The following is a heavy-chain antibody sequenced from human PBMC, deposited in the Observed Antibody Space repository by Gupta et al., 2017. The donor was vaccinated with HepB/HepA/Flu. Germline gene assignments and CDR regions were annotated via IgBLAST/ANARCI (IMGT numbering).Heavy chain of an antibody. Sequence: QVQLQQWGAGLLKPSETLSLTCAVYGGSFSGSYWSWIRQPPGKGLEWIGEINHSGSTNYNPSLKSRVTISVDTSKNQFSLKLTSVTAADTAVYYCARGTIFGVVAGYYMDVWGKGTTVTVSS. V-gene: IGHV4-34*01. CDR1: GGSFSGSY. D-gene: IGHD3-3*01. CDR3: ARGTIFGVVAGYYMDV. J-gene: IGHJ6*03. CDR2: INHSGST.